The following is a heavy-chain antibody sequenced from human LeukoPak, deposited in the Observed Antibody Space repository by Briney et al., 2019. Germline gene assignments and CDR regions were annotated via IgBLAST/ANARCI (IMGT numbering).Heavy chain of an antibody. CDR1: GFTFSSYS. CDR3: ARVSYYYGSSMDV. CDR2: ISSSSSYI. D-gene: IGHD3-10*01. V-gene: IGHV3-21*01. Sequence: GALRLSCAASGFTFSSYSMNWVRQAPGKGLEWVSSISSSSSYIYYADSVKGRFTISRDNARNSLYLQMNSLRAEDTAVYYCARVSYYYGSSMDVWGQGTTVTVSS. J-gene: IGHJ6*02.